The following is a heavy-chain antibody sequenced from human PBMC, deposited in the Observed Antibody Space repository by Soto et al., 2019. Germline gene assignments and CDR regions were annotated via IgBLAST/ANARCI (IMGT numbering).Heavy chain of an antibody. CDR1: GGTFSSYA. CDR2: IIPIFGTA. J-gene: IGHJ3*02. CDR3: ARDYSIAAASDDAFDI. D-gene: IGHD6-13*01. V-gene: IGHV1-69*06. Sequence: QVQLVQSGAEVKKPGSSVKVSCKASGGTFSSYAISWVRQAPGQWLEWMGGIIPIFGTANYAQKFQGRVTITADKSTSTAYMELSSLRSEDTAVYYCARDYSIAAASDDAFDIWGQGTMVTVSS.